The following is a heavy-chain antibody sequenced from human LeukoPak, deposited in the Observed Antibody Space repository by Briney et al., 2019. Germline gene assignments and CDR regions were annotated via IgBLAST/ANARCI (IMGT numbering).Heavy chain of an antibody. V-gene: IGHV1-3*04. J-gene: IGHJ4*02. D-gene: IGHD3-10*01. CDR3: ARDYGSGSLHY. Sequence: GASVKVSCKVSGYTFTDYAIHWVRQAPGQRLEWMGWINTGNGNTRYSQKFQDRFTIARDTSASTAYMELSSLRSEDTAVYYCARDYGSGSLHYWGQGTLVTVSS. CDR2: INTGNGNT. CDR1: GYTFTDYA.